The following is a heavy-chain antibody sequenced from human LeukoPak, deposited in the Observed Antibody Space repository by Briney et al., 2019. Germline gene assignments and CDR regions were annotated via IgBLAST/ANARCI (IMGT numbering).Heavy chain of an antibody. CDR1: GFTFSRYD. J-gene: IGHJ3*02. Sequence: PGGSLRLSCAASGFTFSRYDMHWVRQVTGKGLEWVSGIGTAGDAYSPGSVKGRFTISRENAKNSLYLQMNNLRVGDTALYYCVRSLGSSSWSVGGVFDIWGQGHWSPSLQ. CDR3: VRSLGSSSWSVGGVFDI. D-gene: IGHD6-13*01. V-gene: IGHV3-13*01. CDR2: IGTAGDA.